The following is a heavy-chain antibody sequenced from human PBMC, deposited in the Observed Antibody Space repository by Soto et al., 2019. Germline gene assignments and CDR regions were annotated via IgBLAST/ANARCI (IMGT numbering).Heavy chain of an antibody. D-gene: IGHD4-17*01. V-gene: IGHV4-34*01. CDR3: ARGRATETTFFYYYYGMDV. J-gene: IGHJ6*02. Sequence: PSETLSLTCAVYGGSFSGYYWSWIRQPPGKGLEWIGQIDHSGSTNYNPSLKSRLTISVDTSKNQFSLKLSSVTAADTAVYYCARGRATETTFFYYYYGMDVWGQGTTVTVSS. CDR1: GGSFSGYY. CDR2: IDHSGST.